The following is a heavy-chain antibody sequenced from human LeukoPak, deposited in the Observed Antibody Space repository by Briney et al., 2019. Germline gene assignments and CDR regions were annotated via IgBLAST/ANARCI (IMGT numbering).Heavy chain of an antibody. D-gene: IGHD6-13*01. J-gene: IGHJ6*03. CDR1: AYTFTSYG. Sequence: ASVKVSCKASAYTFTSYGISWVRQAPGQGLEWMGWISAYNGNTNYGQKLQGRVTMTTDTSTSTAYMELSSLRADHTAVSYCGSEAIAAAGTPHQYYFYLDVWGTGTTVTVCS. CDR3: GSEAIAAAGTPHQYYFYLDV. CDR2: ISAYNGNT. V-gene: IGHV1-18*01.